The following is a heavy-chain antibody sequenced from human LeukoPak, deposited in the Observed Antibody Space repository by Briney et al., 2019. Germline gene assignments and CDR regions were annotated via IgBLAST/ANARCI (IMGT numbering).Heavy chain of an antibody. V-gene: IGHV1-46*01. CDR3: ATDHSMANTAWWFDP. D-gene: IGHD5-24*01. CDR1: GYTFTGYY. Sequence: ASVTVSCKASGYTFTGYYMHWVRQAPGQGLEWMGVINPSGTGTSYAQKFQGRITMSRDTFTSTVYMELSSLRSEDTAFYYCATDHSMANTAWWFDPWGQGTLVTVSS. J-gene: IGHJ5*02. CDR2: INPSGTGT.